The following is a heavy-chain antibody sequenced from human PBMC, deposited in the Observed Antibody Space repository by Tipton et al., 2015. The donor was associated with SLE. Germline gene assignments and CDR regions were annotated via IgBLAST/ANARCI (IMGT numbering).Heavy chain of an antibody. CDR2: ISYDGSNK. CDR3: ARNPYKAFDI. CDR1: GFTFSSYA. Sequence: SLRLSCAASGFTFSSYAMHWVRQAPGKGLEWVAVISYDGSNKYYADSVKGRFTISRDNSKNTLYLQMNSLRAEDTAVYYCARNPYKAFDIWGQGTMVTVSS. J-gene: IGHJ3*02. D-gene: IGHD1-1*01. V-gene: IGHV3-30*04.